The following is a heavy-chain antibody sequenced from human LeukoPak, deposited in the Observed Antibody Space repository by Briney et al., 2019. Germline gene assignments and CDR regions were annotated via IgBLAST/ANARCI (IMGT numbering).Heavy chain of an antibody. V-gene: IGHV4-38-2*01. CDR2: IYHTGSA. CDR3: ARYCTSTTCILRGFDY. Sequence: SETLSLTCSVSGYSFTSGHYWGWIRPPPGKGREWIANIYHTGSAHYNPSLKSRVTISVDTSKNQFSLKLSSVTAADTAVYYCARYCTSTTCILRGFDYWGQGTLVTVSS. D-gene: IGHD2-2*01. J-gene: IGHJ4*02. CDR1: GYSFTSGHY.